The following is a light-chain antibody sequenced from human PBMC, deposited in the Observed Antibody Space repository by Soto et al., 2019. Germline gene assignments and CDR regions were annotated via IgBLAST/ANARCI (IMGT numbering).Light chain of an antibody. CDR1: QSVSSKY. J-gene: IGKJ3*01. Sequence: DIVLTQSPGTLSLSPGERATLSCRASQSVSSKYLAWYQQKPGQAPRVLIYGTSIRASGVPERFSGGGSGTDFTLIITRLEPQDFAVYYCQQYGSSLFTFGPGTKVDFK. V-gene: IGKV3-20*01. CDR2: GTS. CDR3: QQYGSSLFT.